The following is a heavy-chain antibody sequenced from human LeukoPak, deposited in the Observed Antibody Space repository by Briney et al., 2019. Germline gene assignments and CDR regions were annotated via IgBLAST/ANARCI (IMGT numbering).Heavy chain of an antibody. CDR3: ARDLVTTVTTSIDY. Sequence: ASVKVSCKASGYTFTGYYIHWVRQAPGQRLEWMGWINPNTGGTNYAQKFQGRVTMTRDTSISTAYMELSRLRSDDTAVYYCARDLVTTVTTSIDYWGQGTLVTVSS. V-gene: IGHV1-2*02. J-gene: IGHJ4*02. D-gene: IGHD4-17*01. CDR1: GYTFTGYY. CDR2: INPNTGGT.